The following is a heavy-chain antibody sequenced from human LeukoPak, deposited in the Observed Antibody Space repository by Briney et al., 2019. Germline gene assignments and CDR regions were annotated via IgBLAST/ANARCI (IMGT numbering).Heavy chain of an antibody. Sequence: PSETLSLTCSVSGGSISSSGYYWDWIRQSPGKGLEWIGSIYYSGSTYYNPSLKSRVTISVDTSKNQVSLKLSSVTAADTALYYCARYSNSSFAFDTWGQGTLVTVSS. CDR3: ARYSNSSFAFDT. CDR2: IYYSGST. V-gene: IGHV4-39*01. CDR1: GGSISSSGYY. J-gene: IGHJ4*02. D-gene: IGHD4-11*01.